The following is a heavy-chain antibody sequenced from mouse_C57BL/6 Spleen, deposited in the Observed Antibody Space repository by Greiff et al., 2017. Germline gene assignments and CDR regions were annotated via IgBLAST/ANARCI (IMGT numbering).Heavy chain of an antibody. J-gene: IGHJ4*01. CDR3: ARHQSYAMDY. V-gene: IGHV5-6*01. CDR2: ISSGGSYT. Sequence: EVNLVESGGDLVKPGGSLKLSCAASGFTFSSYGMSWVRQTPDKRLEWVATISSGGSYTYYPDSVKGRFTISRDNAKNTLYLQMSSLKSEDTAMYYCARHQSYAMDYWGQGTSVTVSS. CDR1: GFTFSSYG.